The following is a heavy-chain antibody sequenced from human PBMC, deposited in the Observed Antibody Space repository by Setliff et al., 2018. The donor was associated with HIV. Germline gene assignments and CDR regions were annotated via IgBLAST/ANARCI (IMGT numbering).Heavy chain of an antibody. CDR3: ISMGVHKNPDKYYFDY. CDR2: IRSKAYGGTT. D-gene: IGHD3-10*01. V-gene: IGHV3-49*04. CDR1: GFTFGDYA. J-gene: IGHJ4*02. Sequence: GGSLRLSCTASGFTFGDYAMSWVRQAPGKGLEWVGFIRSKAYGGTTEYAASVKGRFIISRDDSKSIAYLQMNSLKTEDTAVYYCISMGVHKNPDKYYFDYWGQGTLVTVSS.